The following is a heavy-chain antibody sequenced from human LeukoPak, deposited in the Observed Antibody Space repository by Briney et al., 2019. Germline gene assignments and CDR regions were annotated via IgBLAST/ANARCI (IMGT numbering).Heavy chain of an antibody. J-gene: IGHJ4*02. CDR3: ARSGVWGSYRSRPFDY. CDR2: IIPILGIA. V-gene: IGHV1-69*02. D-gene: IGHD3-16*02. CDR1: GGTFSSYT. Sequence: SVEVSCKASGGTFSSYTISWVRQAPGQGLEWMGRIIPILGIANYAQKFQGRVTITADKSTITAYMELSSLRSEDTAVYYCARSGVWGSYRSRPFDYWGQGTLVTVSS.